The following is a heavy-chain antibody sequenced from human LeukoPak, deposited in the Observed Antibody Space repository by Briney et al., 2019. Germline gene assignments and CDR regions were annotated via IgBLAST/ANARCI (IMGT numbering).Heavy chain of an antibody. J-gene: IGHJ5*02. CDR1: GGSFSGYY. D-gene: IGHD3-3*01. CDR3: ARKLRLYNWFDP. V-gene: IGHV4-34*01. CDR2: INHSGST. Sequence: SETLSLTCAVYGGSFSGYYWSWIRQPPGKGLEWIREINHSGSTNYNPSLKSRVTISVDTSKNQFSLKLSSVTAADTAVYYCARKLRLYNWFDPWGQGTLVTVSS.